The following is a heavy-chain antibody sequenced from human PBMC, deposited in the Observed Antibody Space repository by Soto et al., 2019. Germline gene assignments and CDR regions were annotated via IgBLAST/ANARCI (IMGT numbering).Heavy chain of an antibody. J-gene: IGHJ6*03. CDR1: GFTFSSYS. D-gene: IGHD2-2*01. CDR2: ISSSSSYI. Sequence: GGSLRLSCAASGFTFSSYSMNWVRQAPGKGLEWVSSISSSSSYIYYADSVKGRFTISRDNAKNSLYLQMNSLRAEDTAVYYCARGCSSTSCYGVHYYYYMDVWGKGTTVTVSS. V-gene: IGHV3-21*01. CDR3: ARGCSSTSCYGVHYYYYMDV.